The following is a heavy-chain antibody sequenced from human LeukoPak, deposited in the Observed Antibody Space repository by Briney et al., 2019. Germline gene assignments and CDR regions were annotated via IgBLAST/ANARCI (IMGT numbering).Heavy chain of an antibody. CDR1: GFTFSSYW. CDR2: IKQDGSEK. J-gene: IGHJ6*03. V-gene: IGHV3-7*01. Sequence: GGSLRLSCAASGFTFSSYWMSWVRQAPGKGLEWVANIKQDGSEKYYVDSVKGRFTISRDNAKNSLYLQMNSLRAEDTAVYYCAREGDIVVVPADYYMDVWGKGTTVTVSS. D-gene: IGHD2-2*01. CDR3: AREGDIVVVPADYYMDV.